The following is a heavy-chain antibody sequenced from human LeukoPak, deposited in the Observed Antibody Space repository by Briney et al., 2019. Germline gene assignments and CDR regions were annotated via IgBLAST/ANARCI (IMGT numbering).Heavy chain of an antibody. D-gene: IGHD5-18*01. J-gene: IGHJ4*02. CDR3: ARDRYSYGYFDY. Sequence: GGSLRLSSAASGFTFSSSGMHWVRQAPGKGLAWVAVIWYDGSNKYYADSVKGRFTISRDNSKNTLYLQMNSLRAEDTAVYYCARDRYSYGYFDYWGQGTLVTVSS. V-gene: IGHV3-33*01. CDR2: IWYDGSNK. CDR1: GFTFSSSG.